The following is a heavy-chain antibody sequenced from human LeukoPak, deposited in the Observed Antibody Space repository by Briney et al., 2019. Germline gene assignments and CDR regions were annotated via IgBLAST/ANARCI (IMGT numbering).Heavy chain of an antibody. CDR2: INTDGSST. CDR1: GFTLSNYW. Sequence: TGGSLRLSCSASGFTLSNYWIHWVRQAPGKGLVWVSRINTDGSSTNYADSVRGRFTVSRDNAKNTLYLQMNSLRPEDTAVYYCASAITGTWGQGTLVTVSS. V-gene: IGHV3-74*01. CDR3: ASAITGT. D-gene: IGHD1-20*01. J-gene: IGHJ5*02.